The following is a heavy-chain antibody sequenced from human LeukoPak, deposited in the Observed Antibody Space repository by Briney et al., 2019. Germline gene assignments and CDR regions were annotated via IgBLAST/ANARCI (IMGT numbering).Heavy chain of an antibody. D-gene: IGHD5-18*01. J-gene: IGHJ4*02. V-gene: IGHV1-69*13. CDR3: ARGPRHLYSYGYDY. CDR1: GGTFSSYA. CDR2: IIPIFGTA. Sequence: ASVKVSCKASGGTFSSYAISWVRQAPGQGLEWMGGIIPIFGTANYAQKFQGRVTITADESTSTAYMELSSLRSEDTAVYYCARGPRHLYSYGYDYWGQGTLVTVSS.